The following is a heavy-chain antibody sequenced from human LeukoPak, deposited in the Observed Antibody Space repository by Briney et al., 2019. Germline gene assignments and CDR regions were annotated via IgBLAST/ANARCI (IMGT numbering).Heavy chain of an antibody. CDR2: ISSSSSYI. J-gene: IGHJ4*02. Sequence: GGSLRLSCAASGFTFSSYSMNWVRQAPGKGLEWVPSISSSSSYIYYADSVKGRFTISRDNAKNSLYLQMNSLRAEDTAVYYCARAVLGYCSGGSCYFDYWGQGTLVTVSS. D-gene: IGHD2-15*01. CDR3: ARAVLGYCSGGSCYFDY. CDR1: GFTFSSYS. V-gene: IGHV3-21*04.